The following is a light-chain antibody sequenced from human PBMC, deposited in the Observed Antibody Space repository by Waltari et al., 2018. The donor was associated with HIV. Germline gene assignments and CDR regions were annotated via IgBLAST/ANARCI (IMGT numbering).Light chain of an antibody. J-gene: IGLJ1*01. CDR3: SSYTSSSTDYV. CDR2: DVS. CDR1: SSDVGGYNY. V-gene: IGLV2-14*03. Sequence: SALTQPAPVSGSPGQSITISCTGTSSDVGGYNYVSWYQQHPGKAPKLMIYDVSNRPSGVSNRFSGSKSGNTASLTISGLQAEDEADYYCSSYTSSSTDYVFGTGTKVTVL.